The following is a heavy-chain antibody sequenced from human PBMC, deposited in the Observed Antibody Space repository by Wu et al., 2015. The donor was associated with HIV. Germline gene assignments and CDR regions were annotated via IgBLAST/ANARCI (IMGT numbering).Heavy chain of an antibody. Sequence: QVQLVQSGAEVKKPGASVKVSCKASGYTFTGYYMHWVRQAPGQGLEWIGYINPTNGGANYAQKFQGRITMTRDTSISTAYMELNRLTSGDTAVYYCARQRRGLMVRGTDFDYWGQGAPVTVSS. D-gene: IGHD3-10*01. CDR1: GYTFTGYY. CDR2: INPTNGGA. J-gene: IGHJ4*02. V-gene: IGHV1-2*02. CDR3: ARQRRGLMVRGTDFDY.